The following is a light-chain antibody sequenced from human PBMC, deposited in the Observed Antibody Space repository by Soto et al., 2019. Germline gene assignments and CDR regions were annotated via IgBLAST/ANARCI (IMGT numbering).Light chain of an antibody. Sequence: EIVMTQSPATLSVSPVEIATLSFRASQSVSSNLAWYQQKPGQAPRLLIYEASNRATGIPARFSGSGSGTDFTLTISSLETEDFAVYYCRQSTDWVTFGGGTKVDI. CDR3: RQSTDWVT. J-gene: IGKJ4*01. CDR2: EAS. CDR1: QSVSSN. V-gene: IGKV3-11*01.